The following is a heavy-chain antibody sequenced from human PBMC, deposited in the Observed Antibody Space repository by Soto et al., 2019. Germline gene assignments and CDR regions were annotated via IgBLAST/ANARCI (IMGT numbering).Heavy chain of an antibody. Sequence: QVHLVESGGGAVQAGRSLRLSCAASGFTFSNYGMQWVRQTPGKGLEGVTFISKDGTDKFYADSVKGRFTISRDNSKNTLYMEMTGLRPEDTAVYYCAKEGYYSDSSGHGNYIDNWGQGTLVTVSS. D-gene: IGHD3-22*01. J-gene: IGHJ4*02. CDR3: AKEGYYSDSSGHGNYIDN. CDR2: ISKDGTDK. V-gene: IGHV3-30*18. CDR1: GFTFSNYG.